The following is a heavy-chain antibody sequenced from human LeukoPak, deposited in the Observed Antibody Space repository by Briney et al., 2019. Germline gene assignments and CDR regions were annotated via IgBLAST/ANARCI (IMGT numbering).Heavy chain of an antibody. V-gene: IGHV3-33*01. D-gene: IGHD1-26*01. CDR2: SWYDGSTK. Sequence: PGGSLRLSCAASGFTFSNYGMHWVRQAPGKGLEWVAVSWYDGSTKYYADSVKGRFSISRDNSKNTVSLQMSSLRPEDTAVYYCARDIGGSYSQELDHWGQGTLVTVSS. J-gene: IGHJ4*02. CDR3: ARDIGGSYSQELDH. CDR1: GFTFSNYG.